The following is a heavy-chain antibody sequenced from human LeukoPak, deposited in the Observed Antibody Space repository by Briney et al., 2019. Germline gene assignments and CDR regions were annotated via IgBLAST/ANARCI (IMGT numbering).Heavy chain of an antibody. CDR1: GGSTSSYY. V-gene: IGHV4-59*01. CDR3: ARAVVFYYDGSGYSTRFDY. CDR2: IYYSGST. J-gene: IGHJ4*02. D-gene: IGHD3-22*01. Sequence: PSETLSLTCTVPGGSTSSYYWSWIRQPPGKGLEWIGYIYYSGSTSYTPSLKSRVTISLDTSKNQFSLKVRSVTAADTAMYYCARAVVFYYDGSGYSTRFDYWGQGTLVTVSS.